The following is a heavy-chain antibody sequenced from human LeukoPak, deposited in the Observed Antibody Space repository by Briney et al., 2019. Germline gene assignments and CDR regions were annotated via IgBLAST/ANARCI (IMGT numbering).Heavy chain of an antibody. CDR1: GGTFSTYS. CDR3: ATGGAYRDAFDI. Sequence: SVKASCKTSGGTFSTYSINWVRQAPGQGLEWMGGIIPILSQSDYAQKFQGTVSITADEFTETAYMELSSLRSDDTAVYYCATGGAYRDAFDIWGQGTMVTVSS. V-gene: IGHV1-69*10. D-gene: IGHD3-10*01. CDR2: IIPILSQS. J-gene: IGHJ3*02.